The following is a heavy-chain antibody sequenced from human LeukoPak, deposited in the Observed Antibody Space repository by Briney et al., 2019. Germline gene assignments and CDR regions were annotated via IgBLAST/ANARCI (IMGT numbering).Heavy chain of an antibody. J-gene: IGHJ4*02. CDR1: GFTFSTYW. V-gene: IGHV3-48*01. D-gene: IGHD3-10*01. CDR3: ARGEREPMVRGVSRFDY. CDR2: ISSSSSTI. Sequence: GGSLRLSCAVSGFTFSTYWMTWVRQAPGKGLECVSYISSSSSTIYYADSVKGRFTISRDNAKNSLYLQMNSLRAEDTAVYYCARGEREPMVRGVSRFDYWGQGTLVTVSS.